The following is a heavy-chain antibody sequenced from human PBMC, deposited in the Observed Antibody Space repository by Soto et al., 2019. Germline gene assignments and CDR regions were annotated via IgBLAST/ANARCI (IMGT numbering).Heavy chain of an antibody. V-gene: IGHV1-3*01. Sequence: GASVKVSCKASGYTFTSYAMHWVRQAPGQRLEWMGWINAGNGNTKYSQKFQGRVTITRDTSASTAYMELSSLRSEDTAVYYCARVAGVSVAAAAYYFDYWGQGTLVTVS. CDR2: INAGNGNT. CDR1: GYTFTSYA. D-gene: IGHD6-13*01. CDR3: ARVAGVSVAAAAYYFDY. J-gene: IGHJ4*02.